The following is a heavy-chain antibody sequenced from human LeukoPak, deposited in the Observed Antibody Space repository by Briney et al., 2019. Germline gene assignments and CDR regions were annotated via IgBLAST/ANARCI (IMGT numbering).Heavy chain of an antibody. CDR2: ISYDGSNK. CDR3: ARERGDYVGWFDP. Sequence: PGGSLRLSCAASGFTFSSYAMHWVRQAPGKGLEWVAVISYDGSNKYYADSVKGRFTISRDNSKNTLYLQMNSLRAEDTAVYYCARERGDYVGWFDPWGQGTLVTVSS. V-gene: IGHV3-30-3*01. J-gene: IGHJ5*02. D-gene: IGHD4-17*01. CDR1: GFTFSSYA.